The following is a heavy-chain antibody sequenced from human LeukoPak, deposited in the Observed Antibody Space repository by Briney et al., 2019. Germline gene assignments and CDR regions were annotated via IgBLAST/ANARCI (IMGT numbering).Heavy chain of an antibody. D-gene: IGHD2-15*01. CDR1: GRSFSGYY. V-gene: IGHV4-34*01. Sequence: PSETLSLTCAVYGRSFSGYYWSWIRQPPGKGLEWIGEINHSGSTNYNPSLKSRVTISVDTSKNQFSLKLSSVTAADTAVYYCARWLYTPDVWGKGTTVTVSS. CDR3: ARWLYTPDV. J-gene: IGHJ6*04. CDR2: INHSGST.